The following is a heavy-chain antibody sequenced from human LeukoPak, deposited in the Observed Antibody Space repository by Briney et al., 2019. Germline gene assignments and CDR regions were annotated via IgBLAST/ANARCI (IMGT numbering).Heavy chain of an antibody. CDR2: IYYSGST. CDR3: AGVEYSSSIVNY. CDR1: GGSISSYY. V-gene: IGHV4-59*01. Sequence: SETLSLTCTVSGGSISSYYWSWIRQPPGKGLEWIGYIYYSGSTSYNPSLKSRVTISVDTSKNQFSLKLSSVTAADTAVYYCAGVEYSSSIVNYWGQGTLVTVSS. J-gene: IGHJ4*02. D-gene: IGHD6-6*01.